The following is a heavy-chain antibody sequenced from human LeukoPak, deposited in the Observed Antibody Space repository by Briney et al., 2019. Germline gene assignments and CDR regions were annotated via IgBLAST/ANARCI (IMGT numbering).Heavy chain of an antibody. D-gene: IGHD3-16*01. Sequence: GGSLRLSCAASGFTFSSYAMSWVRQAPGKGLEWVSAISGSGGSTYYADSVKGRFTISRDNSKNTVYLQMNSLRNEDTALYYCARGRNSGRLCLGELTSYYFDYWGQGTLVTVSS. V-gene: IGHV3-23*01. CDR1: GFTFSSYA. CDR3: ARGRNSGRLCLGELTSYYFDY. J-gene: IGHJ4*02. CDR2: ISGSGGST.